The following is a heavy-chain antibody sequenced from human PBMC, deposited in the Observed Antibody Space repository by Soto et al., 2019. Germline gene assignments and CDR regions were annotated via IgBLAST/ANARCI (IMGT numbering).Heavy chain of an antibody. Sequence: EVQLVESGGGLVQPGGSLRLSCAASGFTFSNYFMHWVRQVPGEGLVWVSRMSGDGKTISYADSVKGRFTISRDNAKNTLYLQMNSLRVEDMAVYYCARTYVPGIAGFDPWGQGTLVTVSS. CDR3: ARTYVPGIAGFDP. V-gene: IGHV3-74*01. D-gene: IGHD1-1*01. J-gene: IGHJ5*02. CDR2: MSGDGKTI. CDR1: GFTFSNYF.